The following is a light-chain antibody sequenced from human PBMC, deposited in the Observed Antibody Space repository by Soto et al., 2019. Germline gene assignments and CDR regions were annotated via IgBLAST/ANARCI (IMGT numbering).Light chain of an antibody. CDR2: AAS. V-gene: IGKV1-39*01. Sequence: DIQMTQSPSSRSASIGDRVTITGRASENISRYLHWYQHKPGKAPKLLIYAASSLQSGVPSRFRGSGSGTDFTLTISSLQPEDFATYYCQQYNTYSTFGQGTRLEIK. J-gene: IGKJ5*01. CDR3: QQYNTYST. CDR1: ENISRY.